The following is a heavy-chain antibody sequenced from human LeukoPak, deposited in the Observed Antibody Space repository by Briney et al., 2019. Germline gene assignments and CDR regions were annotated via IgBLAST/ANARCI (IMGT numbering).Heavy chain of an antibody. CDR2: IKEDGSQK. D-gene: IGHD3/OR15-3a*01. J-gene: IGHJ4*02. Sequence: GALRLSCAASGFTFSSHWMSWVRQAPRKGLEWLANIKEDGSQKYYVDSVKGRFTISRDNAKNSLFLQMNNLRDEDTATYFCVRDLVWDTGRVDYWGQGTLVTVSS. CDR1: GFTFSSHW. CDR3: VRDLVWDTGRVDY. V-gene: IGHV3-7*01.